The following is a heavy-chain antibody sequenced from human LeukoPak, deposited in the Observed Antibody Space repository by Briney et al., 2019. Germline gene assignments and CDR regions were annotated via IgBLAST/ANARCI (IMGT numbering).Heavy chain of an antibody. CDR1: GFTYRTYW. J-gene: IGHJ4*02. CDR2: ISGSGGST. D-gene: IGHD3-10*01. Sequence: GGSLRLSCVASGFTYRTYWMDWVRQAPGKGLEWVSAISGSGGSTYYADSVKGRFTISRDNSKNTLYLQMNSLRAEDTAVYYCAKERRRGDCYDYWGQGTLVTVSS. CDR3: AKERRRGDCYDY. V-gene: IGHV3-23*01.